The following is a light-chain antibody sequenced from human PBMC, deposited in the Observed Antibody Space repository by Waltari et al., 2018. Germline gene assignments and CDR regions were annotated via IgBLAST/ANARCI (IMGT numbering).Light chain of an antibody. CDR1: QTVRTTY. V-gene: IGKV3-20*01. Sequence: EIVLTQSPGTLSLSPGARATLSCRASQTVRTTYVAWFQQKPGQAPTLLIYGASSRATGIPDRFSGSGSGTDFSLTISSLEPEDFAVYYCQQYDVSPLTFGGGTKVEIK. CDR2: GAS. CDR3: QQYDVSPLT. J-gene: IGKJ4*01.